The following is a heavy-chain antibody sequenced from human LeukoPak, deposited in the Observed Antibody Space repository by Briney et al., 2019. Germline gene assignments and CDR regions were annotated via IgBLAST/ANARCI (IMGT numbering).Heavy chain of an antibody. D-gene: IGHD6-19*01. CDR2: IIPIFHTT. CDR3: ARDFLSGRSGFEY. CDR1: GGTFSSYA. J-gene: IGHJ4*02. Sequence: SVKVSCKASGGTFSSYAISWVRQVPGQGLEWMGRIIPIFHTTKYAQKFQGRVTITADKSTNTSHMEPISLRSEDTAVYYCARDFLSGRSGFEYWGQGTVVTVSS. V-gene: IGHV1-69*06.